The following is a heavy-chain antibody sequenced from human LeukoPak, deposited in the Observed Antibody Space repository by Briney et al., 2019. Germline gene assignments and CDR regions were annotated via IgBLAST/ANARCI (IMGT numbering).Heavy chain of an antibody. CDR2: IYYSGST. J-gene: IGHJ5*02. CDR3: AGWGGGGGFDP. D-gene: IGHD3-16*01. V-gene: IGHV4-59*08. CDR1: GGSISGYY. Sequence: SETLSLTCTVSGGSISGYYWSWIRQPPGKGLEWIGYIYYSGSTNYNPSLKSRVTISVDTSKNQFYLKLSSVTAADTAVYYCAGWGGGGGFDPWGQGTLVTVSS.